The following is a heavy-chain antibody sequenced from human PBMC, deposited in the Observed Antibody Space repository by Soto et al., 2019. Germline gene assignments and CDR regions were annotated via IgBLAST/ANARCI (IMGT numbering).Heavy chain of an antibody. V-gene: IGHV3-48*02. CDR2: ISTSGSTV. CDR1: GFGFSTHA. J-gene: IGHJ4*02. CDR3: VRYCSTTLCNGVATRTFDY. Sequence: GGSLRLSCAASGFGFSTHALNWVRQAPGKGLEWVSYISTSGSTVYYADSVKGRFTISRDNTRNSLYLQMNSLRDEDTALYYCVRYCSTTLCNGVATRTFDYWGQGTLVTVSS. D-gene: IGHD2-2*01.